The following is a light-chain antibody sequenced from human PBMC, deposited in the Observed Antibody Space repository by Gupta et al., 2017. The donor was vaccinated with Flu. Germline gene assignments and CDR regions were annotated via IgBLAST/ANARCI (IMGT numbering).Light chain of an antibody. CDR2: RAS. CDR3: QQYHTSSTAT. CDR1: QSIDNW. V-gene: IGKV1-5*03. J-gene: IGKJ1*01. Sequence: DIQMTQSTSTVSASVGDRVTVTCRASQSIDNWLAWYQQKPGRAPKLLIYRASTLETGAPSRFSGSGSGTEFTLTISSLQPDDLATYYCQQYHTSSTATFGRWTKVEIK.